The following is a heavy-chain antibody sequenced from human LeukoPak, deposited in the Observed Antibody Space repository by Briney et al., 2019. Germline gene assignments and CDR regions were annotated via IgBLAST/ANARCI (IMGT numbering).Heavy chain of an antibody. CDR1: GFTFNGYS. D-gene: IGHD1-26*01. J-gene: IGHJ4*02. V-gene: IGHV3-64*01. Sequence: GGSLRLSCAASGFTFNGYSMHWVRQAPGREPEYISAISGNGDTTYYANSVKGRFTISRDNSKNTLYLQMGSLRVDDRALYYCAREGSPGTLDYWGRGTLVTVSS. CDR3: AREGSPGTLDY. CDR2: ISGNGDTT.